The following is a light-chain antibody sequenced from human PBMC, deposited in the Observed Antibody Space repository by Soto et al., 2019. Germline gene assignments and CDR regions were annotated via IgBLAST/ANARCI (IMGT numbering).Light chain of an antibody. J-gene: IGKJ4*01. CDR3: QQSYTTPPLT. Sequence: DIQMTQSPSSLSASVGDRVTISCRASQTISMYLNWYQQKPGKAPILLISAASSLQTGVPSRFNGSGSGTEFTLTISRLQPEDLATYYCQQSYTTPPLTFGGGTKVEI. CDR1: QTISMY. CDR2: AAS. V-gene: IGKV1-39*01.